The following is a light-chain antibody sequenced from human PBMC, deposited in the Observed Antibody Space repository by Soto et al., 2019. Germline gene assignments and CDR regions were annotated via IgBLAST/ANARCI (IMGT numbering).Light chain of an antibody. Sequence: DLQMTQSPSSLSASVGDRVTITCRASQSISSSLKWYQQKPGKAPKLLIYAASSLQSGVPSRFSGSGSGTDFTLTISSLQPEDFATYYCQQSYSTPQTFGQGTKVEIK. CDR1: QSISSS. V-gene: IGKV1-39*01. J-gene: IGKJ1*01. CDR3: QQSYSTPQT. CDR2: AAS.